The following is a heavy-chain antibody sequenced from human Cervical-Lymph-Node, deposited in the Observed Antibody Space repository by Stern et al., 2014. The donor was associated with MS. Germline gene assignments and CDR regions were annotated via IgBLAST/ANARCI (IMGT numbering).Heavy chain of an antibody. Sequence: QLQLQESGPGLVKPSGTLSLTCAVSGGSISSSNWWSWVRQPPGKGLEWIGEIYHSGGTKYSPSFESRVIISVDKSKNQFSLKLSYVTAADTAVYYCARELPDLNAFDIWGQGTMVTVSS. CDR3: ARELPDLNAFDI. CDR1: GGSISSSNW. J-gene: IGHJ3*02. V-gene: IGHV4-4*02. D-gene: IGHD1-14*01. CDR2: IYHSGGT.